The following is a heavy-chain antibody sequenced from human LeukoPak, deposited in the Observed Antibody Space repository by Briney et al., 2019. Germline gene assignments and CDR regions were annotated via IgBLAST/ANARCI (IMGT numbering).Heavy chain of an antibody. CDR2: ISSSSSYT. J-gene: IGHJ4*02. CDR3: AKDQRPYYYDSSGYYSGSTIDY. Sequence: GGSLRLSCAASGFTFSDYYMSWIRQAPGKGLEWVSYISSSSSYTNYADSVKGRFTISRDNAKNSPYLQMNSLRAEDTAVYYCAKDQRPYYYDSSGYYSGSTIDYWGQGTLVTVSS. CDR1: GFTFSDYY. V-gene: IGHV3-11*05. D-gene: IGHD3-22*01.